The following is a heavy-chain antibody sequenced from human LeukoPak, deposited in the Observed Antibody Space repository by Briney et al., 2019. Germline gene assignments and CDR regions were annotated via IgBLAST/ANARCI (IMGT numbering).Heavy chain of an antibody. CDR3: ARIKDKTGTTVIWFDP. Sequence: PGGSLRLSCAASGFTFSSYAMSWVRQAPGKGLEWVSAISGSGGSTYYADSVKGRFTISRDNSKNTLYLQMNSLRAEDTAVYYCARIKDKTGTTVIWFDPWGQGTLVTVSS. CDR2: ISGSGGST. CDR1: GFTFSSYA. D-gene: IGHD1-7*01. V-gene: IGHV3-23*01. J-gene: IGHJ5*02.